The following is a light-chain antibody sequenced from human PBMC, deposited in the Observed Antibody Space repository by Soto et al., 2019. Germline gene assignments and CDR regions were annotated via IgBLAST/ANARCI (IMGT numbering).Light chain of an antibody. Sequence: IVLRLSAGTLSVYEGGRAAVSCRASESVSHNLAWYQQMPGQSPRLLIYAASTRATGIPARFSGSGSGAEFSLTISNLQYADFAIFYCHQYNNWPPGTFGQGTKVDI. V-gene: IGKV3-15*01. CDR3: HQYNNWPPGT. J-gene: IGKJ1*01. CDR1: ESVSHN. CDR2: AAS.